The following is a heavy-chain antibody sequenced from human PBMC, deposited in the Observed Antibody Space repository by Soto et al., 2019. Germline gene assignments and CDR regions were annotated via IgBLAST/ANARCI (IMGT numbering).Heavy chain of an antibody. D-gene: IGHD4-17*01. J-gene: IGHJ6*02. Sequence: PSETLSLTCAVYGGSFSGYYWSWIRQPSGKGLEWIGEINHSGSTNYNPSLKSRVTISVDTSKNQFSLKLSSVTAADTAVYYCARNGWYYGMDVWGQGTTVTVSS. CDR1: GGSFSGYY. CDR3: ARNGWYYGMDV. V-gene: IGHV4-34*01. CDR2: INHSGST.